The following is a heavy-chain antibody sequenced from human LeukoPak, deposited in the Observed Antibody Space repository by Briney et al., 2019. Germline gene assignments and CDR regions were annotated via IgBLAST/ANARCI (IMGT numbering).Heavy chain of an antibody. V-gene: IGHV4-39*07. CDR1: GGSISSSRYY. Sequence: SETLSLTCTVSGGSISSSRYYWGWIRQPPGKGLEWIGSIYYSGSTYYNPSLKSRVTISVDTSKNQFSLKLSSVTAADTAVYYCARAARSYNYYYYMDVWGKGTTVTVSS. CDR2: IYYSGST. D-gene: IGHD3-10*01. CDR3: ARAARSYNYYYYMDV. J-gene: IGHJ6*03.